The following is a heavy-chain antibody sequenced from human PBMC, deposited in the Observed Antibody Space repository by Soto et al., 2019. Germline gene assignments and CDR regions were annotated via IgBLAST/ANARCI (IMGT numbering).Heavy chain of an antibody. CDR1: GFMFSGFV. D-gene: IGHD3-10*01. CDR3: ANPSGYYFGLRSHDEASDM. CDR2: ISKDGTKK. J-gene: IGHJ3*02. Sequence: QVPLVESGGGVVQSGRSLRLSCAASGFMFSGFVMHWVRPAPGKGLQWVAGISKDGTKKFYSDSVNGRFTISRDNSKKMLYLQMNSLRAGESAVYYCANPSGYYFGLRSHDEASDMWGQGTVVTV. V-gene: IGHV3-30*18.